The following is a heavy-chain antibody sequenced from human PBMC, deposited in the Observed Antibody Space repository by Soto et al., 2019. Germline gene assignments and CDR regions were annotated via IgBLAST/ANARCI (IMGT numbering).Heavy chain of an antibody. CDR3: ARVMAAMQNWLDP. CDR2: IYHTGTT. V-gene: IGHV4-30-4*01. CDR1: GGSISSIDYS. Sequence: PSETLSLTCSVSGGSISSIDYSWSWIRQPPGKGPEWIRFIYHTGTTYYNPSLRSRVTISIDTSKSQFSMKLNSVTAADTAVYYCARVMAAMQNWLDPWGQGTLVTVSS. J-gene: IGHJ5*02. D-gene: IGHD2-2*01.